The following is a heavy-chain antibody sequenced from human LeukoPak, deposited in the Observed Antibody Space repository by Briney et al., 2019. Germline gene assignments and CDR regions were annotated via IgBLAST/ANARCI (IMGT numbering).Heavy chain of an antibody. CDR3: ARDDGGRAI. J-gene: IGHJ3*02. Sequence: SETLSLTCTVSGYSISSGYYWGWIRQPPGKGLEWIGSIHQSGSTYCHPSLKSRVTILVDTSKNQFSLKLSSVTAADTALYYCARDDGGRAIWGRGTMVTVSS. CDR1: GYSISSGYY. CDR2: IHQSGST. V-gene: IGHV4-38-2*02.